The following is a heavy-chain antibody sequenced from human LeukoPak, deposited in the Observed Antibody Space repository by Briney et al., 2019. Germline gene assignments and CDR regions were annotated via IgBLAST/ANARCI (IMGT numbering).Heavy chain of an antibody. Sequence: GGSLSLSCAASGFTFDDYGMSWVRQAPGKGLEWVSGINWNGGSTGYADSVKGRFTISRDNAKNSLYLQMNSLRAEDTALYYCARSYYYDSSGYSRPFDYWGQGTLVTVSS. V-gene: IGHV3-20*04. CDR3: ARSYYYDSSGYSRPFDY. D-gene: IGHD3-22*01. J-gene: IGHJ4*02. CDR1: GFTFDDYG. CDR2: INWNGGST.